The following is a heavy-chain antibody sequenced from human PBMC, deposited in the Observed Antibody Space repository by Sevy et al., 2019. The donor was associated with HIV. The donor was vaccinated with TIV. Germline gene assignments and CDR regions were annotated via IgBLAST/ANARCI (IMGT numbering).Heavy chain of an antibody. CDR3: ARDSGYSTNWHPGY. Sequence: GGSLRLSCAASGFTFSTHAMHWVRQSPGKGLEWVAVVSYDGNSMFYADSVKGRFTISRDDSKNTLYLQVTSLRREATAVYYCARDSGYSTNWHPGYWGQGTLVTVSS. D-gene: IGHD6-13*01. CDR1: GFTFSTHA. V-gene: IGHV3-30*03. J-gene: IGHJ4*02. CDR2: VSYDGNSM.